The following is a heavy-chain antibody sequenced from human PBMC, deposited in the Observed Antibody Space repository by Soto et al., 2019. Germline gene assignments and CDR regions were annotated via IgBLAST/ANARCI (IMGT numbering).Heavy chain of an antibody. CDR1: GDSINSRHW. J-gene: IGHJ4*02. V-gene: IGHV4-4*02. D-gene: IGHD3-3*02. Sequence: SETLSLTCGVSGDSINSRHWWIWVRQPPGKGRYWIGLISHSGSTNYNPSLTSRVTISVDKSKNPFSLELKAGTAADTXVYYCAARHFWSGPWTDRRLDCWAEGTLVTVS. CDR3: AARHFWSGPWTDRRLDC. CDR2: ISHSGST.